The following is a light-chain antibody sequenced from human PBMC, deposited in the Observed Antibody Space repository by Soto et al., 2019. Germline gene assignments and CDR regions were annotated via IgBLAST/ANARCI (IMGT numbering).Light chain of an antibody. J-gene: IGLJ1*01. CDR3: SSYTSSSTL. Sequence: QSVLTQPASVSGSPGQAITISCSGTSRGVGAYNYVSWYQQYPGKAPKLMIYEVSDRPSGISSRFSGSKSGNTASLTISGLQTEDEADYYCSSYTSSSTLFGTGTKVTVL. CDR1: SRGVGAYNY. V-gene: IGLV2-14*01. CDR2: EVS.